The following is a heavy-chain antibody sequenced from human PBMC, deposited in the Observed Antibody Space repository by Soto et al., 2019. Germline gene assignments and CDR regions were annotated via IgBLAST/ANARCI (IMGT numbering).Heavy chain of an antibody. J-gene: IGHJ6*02. CDR3: ARGAYWRGYYSRLDYYYGMDV. CDR1: AGSISNGGYY. CDR2: IYYSGST. V-gene: IGHV4-31*03. D-gene: IGHD3-3*01. Sequence: SETLSLTCTVSAGSISNGGYYWSWIRQHPGNGLEWLGYIYYSGSTYYNPSLKSRVTISVATSKNQFSLKLSSVTAANTAVFYCARGAYWRGYYSRLDYYYGMDVWGQGTTVTVSS.